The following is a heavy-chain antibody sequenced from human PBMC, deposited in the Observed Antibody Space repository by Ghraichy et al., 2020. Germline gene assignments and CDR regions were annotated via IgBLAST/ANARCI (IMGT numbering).Heavy chain of an antibody. CDR2: IYYSGST. CDR3: ARGGYCGGDCPTRVYFPH. D-gene: IGHD2-21*01. V-gene: IGHV4-59*01. Sequence: SETLSLTCTVSGGSISSYYWSWIRQPPGKGLEWIGYIYYSGSTNYNPSLKSRVTISVDTSKNQFSLKLSSVTAADTAVYYCARGGYCGGDCPTRVYFPHCGQSSLFTFSP. CDR1: GGSISSYY. J-gene: IGHJ1*01.